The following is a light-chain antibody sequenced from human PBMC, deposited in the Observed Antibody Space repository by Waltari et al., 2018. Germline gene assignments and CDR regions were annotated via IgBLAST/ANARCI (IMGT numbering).Light chain of an antibody. CDR3: HSRKGRDNQVV. CDR2: GKE. J-gene: IGLJ3*02. V-gene: IGLV3-19*01. CDR1: SLRTSY. Sequence: SSELTQGPDVSVALGQTVKITCQGDSLRTSYASWYQVKPEQAPLLVLFGKEKRPSGIPDRIAGYSSGTTSSLTITGAQAEDEADYYCHSRKGRDNQVVFGGGTKLTVL.